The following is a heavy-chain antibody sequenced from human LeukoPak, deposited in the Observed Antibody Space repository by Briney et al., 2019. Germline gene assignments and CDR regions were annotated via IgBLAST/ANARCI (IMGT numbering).Heavy chain of an antibody. CDR2: IRSSSSTI. CDR1: GFTFSSYS. D-gene: IGHD3-10*01. J-gene: IGHJ4*02. V-gene: IGHV3-48*04. Sequence: GGSLRLSCAASGFTFSSYSMNWVRQAPGKGLEWVSYIRSSSSTIYYADSVKGRLSISRDNAKNSLYLQMNSLRAEDTAVYYCARTTMVRGVINQSFDYWGQGTLVTVSP. CDR3: ARTTMVRGVINQSFDY.